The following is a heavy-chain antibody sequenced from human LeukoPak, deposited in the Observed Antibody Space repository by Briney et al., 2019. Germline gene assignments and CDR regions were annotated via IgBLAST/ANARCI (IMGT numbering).Heavy chain of an antibody. Sequence: PGGSLRLSCAASGFSFSSYWMHWVRQAPGKGLVWVSRISSDESSTTYADSVRGRLTISRDNAKNTLYLQMNSLRVEDTAVYYCAREYSSSSGRAFDYWGQGTLVTVSP. D-gene: IGHD6-6*01. CDR3: AREYSSSSGRAFDY. CDR2: ISSDESST. CDR1: GFSFSSYW. V-gene: IGHV3-74*01. J-gene: IGHJ4*02.